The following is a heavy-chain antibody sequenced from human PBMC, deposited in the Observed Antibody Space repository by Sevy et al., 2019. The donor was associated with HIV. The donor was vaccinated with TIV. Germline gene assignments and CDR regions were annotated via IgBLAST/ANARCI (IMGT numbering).Heavy chain of an antibody. CDR2: ISSSSSTI. CDR1: GFTFSSYS. V-gene: IGHV3-48*01. CDR3: ARDLGYCSN. J-gene: IGHJ4*02. D-gene: IGHD2-2*03. Sequence: GGSLRLSCAASGFTFSSYSMNWVRQAPGKGLEWVSYISSSSSTIYYAHSVKGRFTISRDNAKNSLYLQMNSLRAEDTAVYYCARDLGYCSNWGQGTLVTVSS.